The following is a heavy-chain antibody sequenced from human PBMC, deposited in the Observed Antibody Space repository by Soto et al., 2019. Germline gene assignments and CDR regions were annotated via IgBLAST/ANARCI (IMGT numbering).Heavy chain of an antibody. Sequence: SETLSLTCTVSGGSISSYYWSWIRQPPGKGLEWIGYIYYSGSTNYNPSLKSRVTISVDTSKNQFSLKLSSVTAADTAVYYCARAVDSSWYSYWGQGTRVTVSS. CDR3: ARAVDSSWYSY. CDR1: GGSISSYY. D-gene: IGHD6-13*01. CDR2: IYYSGST. V-gene: IGHV4-59*01. J-gene: IGHJ4*02.